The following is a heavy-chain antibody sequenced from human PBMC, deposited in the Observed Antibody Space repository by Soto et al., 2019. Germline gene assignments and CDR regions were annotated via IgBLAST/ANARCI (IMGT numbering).Heavy chain of an antibody. CDR2: IYYSGST. CDR3: ARDLPTYDFWSGSQAAGMDV. Sequence: KPSETLSLTCTVPGGSISSGDYYWSWIRQPPGKGLEWIGYIYYSGSTYYNPSLKSRVTISVDTSKNQFSLKLSSVTAADTAVYYCARDLPTYDFWSGSQAAGMDVWGQGTTVTVSS. CDR1: GGSISSGDYY. D-gene: IGHD3-3*01. V-gene: IGHV4-30-4*01. J-gene: IGHJ6*02.